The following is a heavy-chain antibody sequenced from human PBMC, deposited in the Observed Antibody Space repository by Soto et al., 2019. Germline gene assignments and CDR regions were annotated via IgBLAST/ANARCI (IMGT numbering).Heavy chain of an antibody. J-gene: IGHJ4*02. CDR1: GGSISSYY. V-gene: IGHV4-59*01. D-gene: IGHD1-26*01. CDR2: IYYSGST. CDR3: ARGMVGHSGSYFISD. Sequence: SETLSLTCTVSGGSISSYYWSWIRQPPGKGLEWIGYIYYSGSTNYNPSLKSRVTISVDTSKNQFSLKLSSVTAADTAVYYCARGMVGHSGSYFISDWGQGTLVTVSS.